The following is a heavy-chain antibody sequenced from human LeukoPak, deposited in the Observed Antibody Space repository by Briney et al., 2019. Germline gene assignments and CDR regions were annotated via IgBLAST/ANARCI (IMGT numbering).Heavy chain of an antibody. CDR3: ARDVAVAGFNGYFDY. CDR1: GFTFSNAW. Sequence: GGSLRLSCAASGFTFSNAWMSWVRQAPGKGLEWVAVISYDGSNKYYADSVKGRFTISRDNSKNTLYLQMNSLRAEDTAVYYCARDVAVAGFNGYFDYWGQGTLVTVSS. D-gene: IGHD6-19*01. V-gene: IGHV3-30*03. CDR2: ISYDGSNK. J-gene: IGHJ4*02.